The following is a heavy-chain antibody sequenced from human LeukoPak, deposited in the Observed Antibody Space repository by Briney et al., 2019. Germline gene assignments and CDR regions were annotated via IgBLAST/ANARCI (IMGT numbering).Heavy chain of an antibody. CDR3: ATDAAVAFRLPRAFDI. Sequence: ASVRVSCKVSGYTLTELSMHWVRQAPGKGLEWMGGFDPEDGETIYAQKFQGRVTMTEDTSTDTAYMELSSLRSEDTAEYYCATDAAVAFRLPRAFDIWGQGTMVTVSS. V-gene: IGHV1-24*01. CDR1: GYTLTELS. D-gene: IGHD6-19*01. J-gene: IGHJ3*02. CDR2: FDPEDGET.